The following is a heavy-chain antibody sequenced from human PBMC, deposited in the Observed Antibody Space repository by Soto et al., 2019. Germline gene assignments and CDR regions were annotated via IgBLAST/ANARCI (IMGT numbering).Heavy chain of an antibody. D-gene: IGHD3-16*02. CDR2: ISYDGSNK. CDR3: ARDPYDYVWGSYPAVDY. CDR1: GFTXXXYA. J-gene: IGHJ4*02. V-gene: IGHV3-30-3*01. Sequence: QVQLVESGGGVVQPGRSLRLSCAASGFTXXXYAMHWVRQAPGKGLEWVAVISYDGSNKYYADSVKGRFTISRDNSKNPLYLQMNSLRAEDTAVYYWARDPYDYVWGSYPAVDYWGQGTLVTVSS.